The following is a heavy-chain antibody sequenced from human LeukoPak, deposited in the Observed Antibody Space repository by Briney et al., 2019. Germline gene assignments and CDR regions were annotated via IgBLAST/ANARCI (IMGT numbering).Heavy chain of an antibody. CDR2: ISYDGSNK. V-gene: IGHV3-30-3*01. CDR3: ARDLSDIVVVPAAIQGYYYYGMDV. J-gene: IGHJ6*02. CDR1: GFTLSSYA. Sequence: QPGRSLRLSCAASGFTLSSYAMHWVRQAPGKGLEWVAVISYDGSNKYYADSVKGRFTISRDNSKNTLYLQMNSLRAEDTAVYYCARDLSDIVVVPAAIQGYYYYGMDVWGQGTTVTVSS. D-gene: IGHD2-2*01.